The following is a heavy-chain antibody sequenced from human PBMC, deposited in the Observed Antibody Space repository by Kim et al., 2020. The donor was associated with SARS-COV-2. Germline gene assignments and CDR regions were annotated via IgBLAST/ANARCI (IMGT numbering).Heavy chain of an antibody. CDR1: GFTFDDYG. J-gene: IGHJ6*02. V-gene: IGHV3-20*04. Sequence: GGSLRLSCAASGFTFDDYGMSWVRQGPGKGLEWVSGINRNGGSIGYADSVKGRFTISRDNAKNSLYLHMNSLRAEDTALYYCARSCSGGSCSRDYYYGMDVWGQGTTVTVSS. CDR3: ARSCSGGSCSRDYYYGMDV. D-gene: IGHD2-15*01. CDR2: INRNGGSI.